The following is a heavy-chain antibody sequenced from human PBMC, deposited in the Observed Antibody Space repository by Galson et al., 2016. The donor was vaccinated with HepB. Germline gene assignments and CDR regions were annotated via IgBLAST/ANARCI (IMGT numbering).Heavy chain of an antibody. CDR2: VHHTGRT. D-gene: IGHD2/OR15-2a*01. V-gene: IGHV4-4*01. Sequence: ETLSLTCTVSGASINSRNWWSWVRQPPGKGLEWIGEVHHTGRTNYKPSLKSRVFISGDKTKNKFSLTLSAVTDADTAVYFCARREGVSGNSLFHPWGQGTPVTVSS. CDR3: ARREGVSGNSLFHP. CDR1: GASINSRNW. J-gene: IGHJ5*02.